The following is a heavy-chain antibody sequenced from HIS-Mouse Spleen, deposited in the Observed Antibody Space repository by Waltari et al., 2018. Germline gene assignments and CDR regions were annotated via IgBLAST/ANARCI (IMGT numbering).Heavy chain of an antibody. J-gene: IGHJ2*01. CDR2: IYFSGCT. Sequence: QLQLQESGPGLVKPSETLSLTCTVSGGSISSSSYYWGWIRQPPGKGLEWIGRIYFSGCTYYNPALKGQVTISVDTAQNRFSLELSSVTAADTAVYYCAREIPYSSSWYDWYFDLWGRGTLVTVSS. CDR3: AREIPYSSSWYDWYFDL. V-gene: IGHV4-39*07. D-gene: IGHD6-13*01. CDR1: GGSISSSSYY.